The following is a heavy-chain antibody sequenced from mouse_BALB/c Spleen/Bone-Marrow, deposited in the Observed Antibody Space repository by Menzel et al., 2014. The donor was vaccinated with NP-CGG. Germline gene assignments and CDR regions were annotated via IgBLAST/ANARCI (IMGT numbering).Heavy chain of an antibody. CDR3: ARHNYDETWFAY. J-gene: IGHJ3*01. CDR1: GFTFSDYY. D-gene: IGHD2-4*01. CDR2: ISNGGGST. Sequence: LQQSGGGLVQPGGSLKLSCATSGFTFSDYYMYWVRQTPEKRLEWVAYISNGGGSTYYPDTVKGRFTISRDNAKNTLYLQMSRLKSEDTAMYYCARHNYDETWFAYWRQGTPVPVSA. V-gene: IGHV5-12*02.